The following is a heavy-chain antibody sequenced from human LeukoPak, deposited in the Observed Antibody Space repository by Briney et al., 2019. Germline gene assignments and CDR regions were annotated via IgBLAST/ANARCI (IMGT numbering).Heavy chain of an antibody. CDR2: IIDSGST. CDR1: GGSISSGYW. Sequence: SETLSLTCAVSGGSISSGYWWSWVRQPPMKGLEWIGEIIDSGSTNYNPSLKGRITISLDKTKNQFSLNVNSVTAADTGVYYCATYGPTSGGYTFEYWGQGILVTVSS. CDR3: ATYGPTSGGYTFEY. J-gene: IGHJ4*02. D-gene: IGHD2-15*01. V-gene: IGHV4-4*02.